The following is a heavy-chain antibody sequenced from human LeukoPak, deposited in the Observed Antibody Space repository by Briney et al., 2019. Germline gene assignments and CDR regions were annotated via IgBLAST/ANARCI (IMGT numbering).Heavy chain of an antibody. CDR3: ARLKDSSGYYPNYFDY. V-gene: IGHV4-38-2*01. D-gene: IGHD3-22*01. Sequence: PSETLSLTCAVSGYSISSGYYWGWLRQPPGKGLEWIGMIYHSGNTYYNSSLKSRATISLGTSNNQFSLKKSSVTATDTAVYYCARLKDSSGYYPNYFDYWGQGTLVTVSS. CDR2: IYHSGNT. CDR1: GYSISSGYY. J-gene: IGHJ4*02.